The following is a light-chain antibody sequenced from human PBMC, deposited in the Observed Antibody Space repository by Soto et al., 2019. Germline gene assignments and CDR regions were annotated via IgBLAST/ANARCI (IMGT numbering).Light chain of an antibody. CDR1: QSVDTRF. Sequence: DIVLTQSPGTLSLSPGERATLSCRASQSVDTRFLVWYQQKPGQPPSLLIYNTSFRASGIPDRFGGSGSGTDFTLTISRLEPEDFAVYYCQHYGASPLYAFGQGTKLEIK. CDR3: QHYGASPLYA. J-gene: IGKJ2*01. CDR2: NTS. V-gene: IGKV3-20*01.